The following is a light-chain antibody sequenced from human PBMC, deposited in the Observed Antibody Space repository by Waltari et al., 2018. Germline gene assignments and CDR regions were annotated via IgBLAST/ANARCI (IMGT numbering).Light chain of an antibody. J-gene: IGLJ1*01. CDR2: RNN. CDR3: AAWDGSLSGYV. CDR1: SPNIGSNY. V-gene: IGLV1-47*01. Sequence: QSVLTQPPSASGTPGQRVTISCSGSSPNIGSNYVYWYQQLPGPAPKLLIFRNNQRPSGVPDRFSGSKSGPSASLAISGLRSEDEADYYCAAWDGSLSGYVFGTGTKVTVL.